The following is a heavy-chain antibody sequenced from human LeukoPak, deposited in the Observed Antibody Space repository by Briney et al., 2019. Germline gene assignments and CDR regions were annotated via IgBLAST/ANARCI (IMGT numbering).Heavy chain of an antibody. CDR3: ATIPDYGDYPMWAFDI. CDR1: GYTFTAYY. J-gene: IGHJ3*02. CDR2: INPNSGGT. Sequence: GASVKVSCKASGYTFTAYYMHWVRQAPGQGLEWMGWINPNSGGTNYAQKFQGRVTMTRDTSISTAYMELSRLRSDDTAVYYCATIPDYGDYPMWAFDIWGQGTMVTVSS. D-gene: IGHD4-17*01. V-gene: IGHV1-2*02.